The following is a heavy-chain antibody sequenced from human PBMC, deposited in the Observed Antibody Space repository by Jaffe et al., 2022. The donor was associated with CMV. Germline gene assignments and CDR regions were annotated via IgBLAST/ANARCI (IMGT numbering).Heavy chain of an antibody. D-gene: IGHD1-26*01. J-gene: IGHJ4*02. CDR3: AKGGIVGATSRGEFDY. CDR2: ISGSGGST. Sequence: EVQLLESGGGLVQPGGSLRLSCAASGFTFSSYAMSWVRQAPGKGLEWVSAISGSGGSTYYADSVKGRFTISRDNSKNTLYLQMNSLRAEDTAVYYCAKGGIVGATSRGEFDYWGQGTLVTVSS. V-gene: IGHV3-23*01. CDR1: GFTFSSYA.